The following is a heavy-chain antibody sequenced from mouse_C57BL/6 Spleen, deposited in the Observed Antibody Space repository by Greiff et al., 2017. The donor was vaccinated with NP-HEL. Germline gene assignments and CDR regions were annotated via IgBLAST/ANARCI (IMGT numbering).Heavy chain of an antibody. CDR1: GYAFSSYW. CDR3: ARTGDGSSSWYFDV. J-gene: IGHJ1*03. D-gene: IGHD1-1*01. CDR2: IYPGDGDT. V-gene: IGHV1-80*01. Sequence: LVESGAELVKPGASVKISCKASGYAFSSYWMNWVKQRPGKGLEWIGQIYPGDGDTNYNGKFKGKATLTADKSSSTAYMQLSSLTSEDSAVYFCARTGDGSSSWYFDVWGTGTTVTVSS.